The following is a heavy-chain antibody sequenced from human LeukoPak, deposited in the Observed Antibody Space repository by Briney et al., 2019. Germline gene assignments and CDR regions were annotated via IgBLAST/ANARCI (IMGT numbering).Heavy chain of an antibody. CDR2: INHSGRT. J-gene: IGHJ4*02. CDR1: GGSFSGYY. D-gene: IGHD3-22*01. V-gene: IGHV4-34*01. Sequence: PSETLSLTCAVYGGSFSGYYWSWIRQPPGKGLEWIGEINHSGRTNYNPSLKSRVTISVDTSKNQFSLKLSSVTAADTAVYYCARDTYYYDSSGYWADYWGQGTLVTVSS. CDR3: ARDTYYYDSSGYWADY.